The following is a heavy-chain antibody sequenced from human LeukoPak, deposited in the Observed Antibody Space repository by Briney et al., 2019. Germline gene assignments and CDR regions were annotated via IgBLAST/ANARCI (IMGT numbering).Heavy chain of an antibody. D-gene: IGHD3-10*01. CDR2: ISYDGSNK. CDR3: ARWHDGSGSRHFDY. V-gene: IGHV3-30*04. CDR1: GFTFSSYP. Sequence: GGSLRLSCAASGFTFSSYPIHWVRQAPGKGLEWVAVISYDGSNKYYADSVKGRFTISRDNSKNTLYLQMNSLRAEDTAVYYCARWHDGSGSRHFDYWGQGTLVTVSS. J-gene: IGHJ4*02.